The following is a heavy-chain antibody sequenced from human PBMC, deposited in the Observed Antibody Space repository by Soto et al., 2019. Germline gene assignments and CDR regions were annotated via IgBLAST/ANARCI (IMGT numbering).Heavy chain of an antibody. D-gene: IGHD3-3*01. J-gene: IGHJ3*02. CDR1: GITFSNYW. Sequence: EMHLVESGGGLVQPGGSLRLSCAASGITFSNYWMTWVRQAPGKGLEWVANIKQDGSEKYYVDSVKGRFTISRDNAKNSLYLQMNSLRAEDTAVYYCARDQDDSSDAFDIWGQGTMVTVSS. CDR2: IKQDGSEK. CDR3: ARDQDDSSDAFDI. V-gene: IGHV3-7*01.